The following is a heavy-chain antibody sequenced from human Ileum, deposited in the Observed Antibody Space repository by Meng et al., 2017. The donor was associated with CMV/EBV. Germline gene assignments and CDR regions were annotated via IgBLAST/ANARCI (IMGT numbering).Heavy chain of an antibody. V-gene: IGHV3-74*03. Sequence: EVQLVESGGGLVRPGGSLRLSCADSGFTFSYYWMHWVRQAPGEGPVGVSRIDTDGTVTSYAESVRGRFTISRDNSKNTLYLQMNDLRAGDSGVYYCVRDLVGNRDSWGHGTLVTVSS. CDR2: IDTDGTVT. D-gene: IGHD1-14*01. CDR1: GFTFSYYW. J-gene: IGHJ5*01. CDR3: VRDLVGNRDS.